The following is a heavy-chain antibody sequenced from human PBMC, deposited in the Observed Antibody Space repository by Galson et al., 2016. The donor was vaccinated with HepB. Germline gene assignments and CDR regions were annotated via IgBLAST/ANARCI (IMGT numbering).Heavy chain of an antibody. V-gene: IGHV3-30*04. D-gene: IGHD3-10*01. Sequence: SLRLSCAASGFTFVNYAFHWVRQAPGKGLEWVAVISNDGGHAFYADSARGRFTISRDDSTNTVYLQMNSLRGEDTAVYFCATNRWFGGLSQVDNWGQGTLVTVSS. J-gene: IGHJ4*02. CDR2: ISNDGGHA. CDR1: GFTFVNYA. CDR3: ATNRWFGGLSQVDN.